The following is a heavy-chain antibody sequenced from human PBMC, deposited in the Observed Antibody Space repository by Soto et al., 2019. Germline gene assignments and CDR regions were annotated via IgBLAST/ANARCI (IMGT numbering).Heavy chain of an antibody. D-gene: IGHD3-3*01. V-gene: IGHV3-23*01. CDR2: ISGSDGKT. J-gene: IGHJ4*02. Sequence: GGSLRLSCAASGFSFGIYALSWVRQAPGKGLEWVSTISGSDGKTFYADSVKGRFSISRDTSQNTLYLQMNSLRADDTAIYYCARWSYLDYWGQGTRVTVSS. CDR3: ARWSYLDY. CDR1: GFSFGIYA.